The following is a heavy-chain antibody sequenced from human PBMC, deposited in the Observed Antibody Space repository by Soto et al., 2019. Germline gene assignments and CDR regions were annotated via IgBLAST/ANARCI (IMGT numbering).Heavy chain of an antibody. J-gene: IGHJ4*02. CDR3: AKAQWLLGGDYFDS. V-gene: IGHV3-23*01. Sequence: EVKLLESGGGLVQPGGSLRLSCAASGFPFSVYAMAWVRQAPGKGLEWVSTIADTIGTTYYADSVKGRFTLSRDISRNTLFLQMNSLRVEDTAVYYCAKAQWLLGGDYFDSWGQGTLVTVSS. CDR2: IADTIGTT. D-gene: IGHD3-22*01. CDR1: GFPFSVYA.